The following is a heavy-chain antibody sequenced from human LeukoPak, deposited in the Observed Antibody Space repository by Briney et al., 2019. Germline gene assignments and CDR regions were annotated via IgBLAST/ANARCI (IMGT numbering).Heavy chain of an antibody. J-gene: IGHJ4*02. CDR2: INHSGIT. Sequence: SETLSLTCAGYGGSFSGYYWSWIRQPPGKGLEWIGEINHSGITNYNPSLKSRVTISVDTSKNQFSLKLSSVTAADTAVYYCARASYYYDSSGYYHAGYFDYWGQGTLVTVSS. V-gene: IGHV4-34*01. CDR3: ARASYYYDSSGYYHAGYFDY. CDR1: GGSFSGYY. D-gene: IGHD3-22*01.